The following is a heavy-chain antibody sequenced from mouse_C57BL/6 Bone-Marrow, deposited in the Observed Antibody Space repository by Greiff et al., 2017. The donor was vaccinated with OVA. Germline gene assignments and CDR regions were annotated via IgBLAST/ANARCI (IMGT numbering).Heavy chain of an antibody. CDR3: ARDAKLYAMDY. V-gene: IGHV7-1*01. Sequence: EVKVVESGGGLVQSGRSLRLPCATSVFTFSDFYMEWVRQAPGKGLEWIAASRNKANDYTTEYSASVKGRFIVSRDTSQSILYLQMNALRAEDTAIYYCARDAKLYAMDYWGQGTSVTVSS. CDR1: VFTFSDFY. J-gene: IGHJ4*01. CDR2: SRNKANDYTT.